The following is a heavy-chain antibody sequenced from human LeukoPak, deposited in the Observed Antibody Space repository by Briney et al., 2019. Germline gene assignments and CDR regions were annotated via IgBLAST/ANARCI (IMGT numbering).Heavy chain of an antibody. V-gene: IGHV1-69*04. CDR2: IIPIFGIA. CDR1: GYTFSNYG. J-gene: IGHJ6*02. Sequence: ASVKVSCKASGYTFSNYGISWVRQAPGQGLEWMGRIIPIFGIANYAQKFQGRVTITADKSTSTAYMELSSLRSEDTAVYYCASISGVVPAEEGMDVWGQGTTVTVPS. CDR3: ASISGVVPAEEGMDV. D-gene: IGHD3-3*01.